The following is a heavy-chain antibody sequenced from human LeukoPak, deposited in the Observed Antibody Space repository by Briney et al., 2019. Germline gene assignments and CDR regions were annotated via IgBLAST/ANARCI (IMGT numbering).Heavy chain of an antibody. D-gene: IGHD6-19*01. CDR1: GFTVSSNY. CDR3: ANTFTSGWFVDY. CDR2: IYSGGST. J-gene: IGHJ4*02. V-gene: IGHV3-53*05. Sequence: GGSLRLSCAASGFTVSSNYMSWVRQAPGKGLEWVSVIYSGGSTYYADSVKGRFTISRDNSRNTLYLRMNSLRAEDTAIYYCANTFTSGWFVDYWGQGTLVTVSS.